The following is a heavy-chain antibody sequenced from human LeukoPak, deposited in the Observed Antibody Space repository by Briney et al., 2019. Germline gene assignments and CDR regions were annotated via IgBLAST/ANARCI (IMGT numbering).Heavy chain of an antibody. D-gene: IGHD6-6*01. V-gene: IGHV1-8*01. Sequence: GAPVKVSCKASGHTFTSYDINWVRQATGQGLEWMGWMNPNSGNTGYAQKFQGRVTMTRNTSISTAYMELSSLRSEDTAVYYCARGRSSSSPTNWFDPWGQGTLVTVSS. J-gene: IGHJ5*02. CDR3: ARGRSSSSPTNWFDP. CDR2: MNPNSGNT. CDR1: GHTFTSYD.